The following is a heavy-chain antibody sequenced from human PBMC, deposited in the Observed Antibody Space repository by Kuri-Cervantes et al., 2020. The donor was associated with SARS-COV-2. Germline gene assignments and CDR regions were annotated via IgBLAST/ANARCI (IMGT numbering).Heavy chain of an antibody. CDR1: GGSFSGYY. Sequence: SETLSLTCAAYGGSFSGYYWSWIRQPPGKGLEWIGEINHSGSTNYNPSLKSRVTISVDTSKNQFSLKLSSVTAADTAVYYCASPTRPECSSTSCPRTSAFDIWGQGTMVTVSS. V-gene: IGHV4-34*01. CDR3: ASPTRPECSSTSCPRTSAFDI. D-gene: IGHD2-2*01. J-gene: IGHJ3*02. CDR2: INHSGST.